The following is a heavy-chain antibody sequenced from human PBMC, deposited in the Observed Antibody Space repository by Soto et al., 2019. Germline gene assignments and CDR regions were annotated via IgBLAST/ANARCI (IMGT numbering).Heavy chain of an antibody. V-gene: IGHV2-70*01. CDR3: ARIPDYYDSSGYRMDV. CDR2: IDWDDDK. J-gene: IGHJ6*02. Sequence: PPGKALEWLALIDWDDDKYYSTSLKTRLTISKDTSKNQVVLTMINMDPVDTATYYCARIPDYYDSSGYRMDVWGQGTTVTVSS. D-gene: IGHD3-22*01.